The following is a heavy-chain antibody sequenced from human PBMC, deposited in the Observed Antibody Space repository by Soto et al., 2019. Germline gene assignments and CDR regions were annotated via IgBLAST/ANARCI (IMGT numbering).Heavy chain of an antibody. CDR3: AREMYYYDSSGYYPIAADV. CDR2: ISYDGSNK. V-gene: IGHV3-30-3*01. D-gene: IGHD3-22*01. Sequence: GGSLRLSCAAAGFTFSSYAMHWVRQAPGKGLEWVAVISYDGSNKYYADSVKGRFTISRDNSKNTLYLQMNSLRAEDTAVYYYAREMYYYDSSGYYPIAADVWGQGTTVTVSS. J-gene: IGHJ6*02. CDR1: GFTFSSYA.